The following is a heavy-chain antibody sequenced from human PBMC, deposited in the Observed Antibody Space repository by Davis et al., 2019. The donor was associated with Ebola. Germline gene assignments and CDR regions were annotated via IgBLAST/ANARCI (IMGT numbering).Heavy chain of an antibody. V-gene: IGHV1-46*01. CDR3: ARGGSRPITYYDFWSGPRTSVGMDV. Sequence: ASVKVSCKASGYTFTSYYMHWVRQAPGQGLEWMGIINPSGGSTSYAQKFQGRVTMTRDTSTSTVYMELSRLRSDDTAVYYCARGGSRPITYYDFWSGPRTSVGMDVWGQGTTVTVSS. CDR1: GYTFTSYY. D-gene: IGHD3-3*01. J-gene: IGHJ6*02. CDR2: INPSGGST.